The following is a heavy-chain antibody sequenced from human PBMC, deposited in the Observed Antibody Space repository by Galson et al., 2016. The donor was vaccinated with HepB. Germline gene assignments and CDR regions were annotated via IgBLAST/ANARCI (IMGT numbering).Heavy chain of an antibody. CDR2: IWYDGSNK. Sequence: SLRLSCAASGFTFSRYGMHWVRQAPGKGLEWVAVIWYDGSNKYYGDSVKGRFTISRDNSKNTLYMQMNSLRAEDTAIYYCAREAPIAAPGANDCWGQGTQVTVSS. V-gene: IGHV3-33*01. CDR3: AREAPIAAPGANDC. J-gene: IGHJ4*02. CDR1: GFTFSRYG. D-gene: IGHD6-13*01.